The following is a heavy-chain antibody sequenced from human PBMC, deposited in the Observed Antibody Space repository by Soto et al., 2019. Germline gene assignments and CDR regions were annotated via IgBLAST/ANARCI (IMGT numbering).Heavy chain of an antibody. CDR2: INAGNGDT. CDR3: ARSVTIFGVVSDTPFDL. J-gene: IGHJ2*01. V-gene: IGHV1-3*01. D-gene: IGHD3-3*01. Sequence: QVELVQSGTEVKKPGASVKIPCKASAYTFTDYAIHWLRQAPGHRLEWMGWINAGNGDTKYSQKFQGRVTMTRDTSANTAYMGLTNLTSEDTALYFCARSVTIFGVVSDTPFDLWGRGSLVSVSS. CDR1: AYTFTDYA.